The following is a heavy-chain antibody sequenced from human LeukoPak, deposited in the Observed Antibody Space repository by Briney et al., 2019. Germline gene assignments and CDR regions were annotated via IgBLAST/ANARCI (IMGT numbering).Heavy chain of an antibody. CDR1: GFTVSSNY. V-gene: IGHV3-23*01. CDR2: ISAGGETP. J-gene: IGHJ4*02. D-gene: IGHD2-2*01. CDR3: AKRRYCSSTNCHDFDY. Sequence: PGGSLRLSCAASGFTVSSNYMSWVRQAPGKGLEWVSAISAGGETPYYADSVKGRFTISRDNFKNTLYLQMNSLRAGDTAVYYCAKRRYCSSTNCHDFDYWGQGTLVTVSS.